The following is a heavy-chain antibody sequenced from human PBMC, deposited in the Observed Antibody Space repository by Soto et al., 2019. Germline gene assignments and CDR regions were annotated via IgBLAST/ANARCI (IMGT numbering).Heavy chain of an antibody. CDR2: ISAYNGNT. V-gene: IGHV1-18*01. Sequence: QVQLVQSGAEVKKPGASVKVSCKASGYTFTSYGISWVRQAPGQGLEWMGWISAYNGNTNYAQKLQGRVTMTTDTSTSTAYMELSGLRSDDTAVDYCAILRRGGLSLDAFDIWGQGTMVTVSS. D-gene: IGHD3-16*01. J-gene: IGHJ3*02. CDR1: GYTFTSYG. CDR3: AILRRGGLSLDAFDI.